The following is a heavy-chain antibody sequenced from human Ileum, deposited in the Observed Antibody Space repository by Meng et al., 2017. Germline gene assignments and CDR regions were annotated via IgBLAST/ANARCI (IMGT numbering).Heavy chain of an antibody. J-gene: IGHJ5*02. CDR1: GDSISSGDHY. CDR3: ARYYYDSSGVTWFDP. Sequence: HVHRRESGHGLVKPSQPLSLTCTVSGDSISSGDHYWTWSRQHQGKGLECIGYFYFSGSTYYNPSLKSRVSISVDTSKNQFSLRMSSVTAADTAVYYCARYYYDSSGVTWFDPWGQGTLVTVSS. V-gene: IGHV4-31*03. D-gene: IGHD3-22*01. CDR2: FYFSGST.